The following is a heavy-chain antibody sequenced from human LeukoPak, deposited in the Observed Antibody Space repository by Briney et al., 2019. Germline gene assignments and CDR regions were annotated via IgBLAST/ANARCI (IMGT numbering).Heavy chain of an antibody. CDR1: GYTFTSYD. V-gene: IGHV1-8*01. D-gene: IGHD2-2*01. Sequence: ASVNVSCKASGYTFTSYDINWVRQAAGQGLEWMGWMNTNSGNKEYAQKFQGRVTMTRNTSISTAYMELSSLRSEDTAVYYCARSQLTTLNYYYYGMDVWGQGTTVTVSS. CDR3: ARSQLTTLNYYYYGMDV. CDR2: MNTNSGNK. J-gene: IGHJ6*02.